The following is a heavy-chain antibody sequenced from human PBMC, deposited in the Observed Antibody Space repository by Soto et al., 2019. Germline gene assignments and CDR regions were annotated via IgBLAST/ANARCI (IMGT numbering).Heavy chain of an antibody. Sequence: EVQLVESGGGLVKPGGSLRLSCAASGFTFSSYSMNWVRQAPGKGLEWVSFISTSSGYIYYADSVKGRFTISSDNANNSLYLQMSGLRAEDTAVFYCVRDMTYGSGTSPYYCDYWGQGTLVTVSS. D-gene: IGHD3-10*01. CDR3: VRDMTYGSGTSPYYCDY. CDR2: ISTSSGYI. CDR1: GFTFSSYS. J-gene: IGHJ4*02. V-gene: IGHV3-21*01.